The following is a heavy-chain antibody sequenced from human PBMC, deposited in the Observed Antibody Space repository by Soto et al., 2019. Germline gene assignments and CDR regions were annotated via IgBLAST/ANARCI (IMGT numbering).Heavy chain of an antibody. CDR2: ISSSSSYI. CDR3: ARDLYGGNSY. D-gene: IGHD2-21*02. J-gene: IGHJ4*02. Sequence: AGWSLRLSCASSVFTFISYSMNWVRQAPGKGLEWVSSISSSSSYIYYADSVKGRFTISRDNAKNSLYLQMNSLRAEDTAVYYCARDLYGGNSYWGQGTLVTVSS. CDR1: VFTFISYS. V-gene: IGHV3-21*01.